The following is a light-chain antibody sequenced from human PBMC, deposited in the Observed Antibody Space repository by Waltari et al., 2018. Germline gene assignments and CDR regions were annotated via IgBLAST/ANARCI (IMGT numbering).Light chain of an antibody. CDR2: DDN. CDR3: QVWDSSPETVV. CDR1: NVGGKS. Sequence: SYVLTQPPSASVAPGKTATIACGGNNVGGKSVQGYQQKPGQAPVLVVHDDNARPSGIPGLVSGSNSGATATLTISRVEVGDAADYCWQVWDSSPETVVFGGGTNLTVL. V-gene: IGLV3-21*01. J-gene: IGLJ2*01.